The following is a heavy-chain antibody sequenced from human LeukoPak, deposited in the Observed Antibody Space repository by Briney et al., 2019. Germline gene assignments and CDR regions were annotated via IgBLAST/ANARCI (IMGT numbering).Heavy chain of an antibody. CDR2: IYYSGST. CDR3: ARGAGAGYNLQPFDY. J-gene: IGHJ4*02. D-gene: IGHD5-24*01. CDR1: GGSISSYY. V-gene: IGHV4-59*08. Sequence: TETLSLTCTVSGGSISSYYWSWIRQPPGQGLEWIGYIYYSGSTKYNPSLKSRVSISVDTSKNQFSLRLSSVTAAGTAVYYCARGAGAGYNLQPFDYWRQGTLVTVSS.